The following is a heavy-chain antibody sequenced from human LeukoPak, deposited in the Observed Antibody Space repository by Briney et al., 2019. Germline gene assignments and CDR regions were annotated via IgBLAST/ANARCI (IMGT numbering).Heavy chain of an antibody. CDR2: ISSSSSYI. J-gene: IGHJ4*02. V-gene: IGHV3-21*01. Sequence: SGGSLRLSCAASGFTFSSYSMNWVRQAPGKGLEWVSSISSSSSYIYYADSVKGRFTISRDNAKNSLYLQMNSLRAEDTAVYYCARDIRLDFWSGYSPLFDYWGQGTLVTVSS. CDR3: ARDIRLDFWSGYSPLFDY. CDR1: GFTFSSYS. D-gene: IGHD3-3*01.